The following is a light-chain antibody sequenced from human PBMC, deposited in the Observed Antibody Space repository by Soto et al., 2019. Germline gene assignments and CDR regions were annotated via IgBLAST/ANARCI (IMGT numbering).Light chain of an antibody. Sequence: EIVLTQSPGTLSLSPGERASLSCRASQSVTDNYVAWYQQKPGQAPRLLIHGATFRATAVPDRFSGSGSGTDFTLTISSLEPEDFAVYHCQQYGNPPTFGQGTKVEIK. J-gene: IGKJ1*01. CDR1: QSVTDNY. V-gene: IGKV3-20*01. CDR2: GAT. CDR3: QQYGNPPT.